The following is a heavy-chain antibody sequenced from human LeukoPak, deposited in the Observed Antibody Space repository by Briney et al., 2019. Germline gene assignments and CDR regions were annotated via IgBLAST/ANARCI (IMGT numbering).Heavy chain of an antibody. CDR2: IYSGGST. J-gene: IGHJ4*02. V-gene: IGHV3-66*01. Sequence: PGGSLRLSCAASGFTFSSYAVSWVRQAPGKGLEWVSVIYSGGSTYYADSVKGRFTISRDNSKNTLYLQMNGLRAEDTAVYYWARTDMTTVDYWGQGTLVTVSS. D-gene: IGHD4-17*01. CDR3: ARTDMTTVDY. CDR1: GFTFSSYA.